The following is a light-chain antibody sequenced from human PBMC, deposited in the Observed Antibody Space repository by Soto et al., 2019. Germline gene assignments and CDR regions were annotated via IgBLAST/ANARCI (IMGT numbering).Light chain of an antibody. CDR3: QQYNSYSVT. CDR1: QSVNNF. Sequence: EILLTQSPAIVSLSPGERATLSCRASQSVNNFFAWYQQKPGQAPRLLIYDASYRAPGIPARFSGSGSGTEFTLTISSLQPDDFATYYCQQYNSYSVTFGQGTRLEIK. CDR2: DAS. J-gene: IGKJ5*01. V-gene: IGKV3-11*01.